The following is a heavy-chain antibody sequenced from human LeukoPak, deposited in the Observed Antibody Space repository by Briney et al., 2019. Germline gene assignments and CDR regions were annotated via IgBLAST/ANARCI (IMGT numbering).Heavy chain of an antibody. V-gene: IGHV3-23*01. D-gene: IGHD3-10*01. CDR3: ANPPGYYYYMDV. J-gene: IGHJ6*03. Sequence: GGSLRLSCAASGLHFSGTAMSWVRQAPGKGLEWVSAISGSGGSTYYADSVKGRFTISRDNSKNTLYLQMNSLRAEDTAVYYCANPPGYYYYMDVWGKGTTVTVSS. CDR1: GLHFSGTA. CDR2: ISGSGGST.